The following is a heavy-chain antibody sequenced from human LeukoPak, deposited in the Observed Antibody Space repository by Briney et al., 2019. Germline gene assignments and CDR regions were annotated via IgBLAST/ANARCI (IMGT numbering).Heavy chain of an antibody. J-gene: IGHJ5*02. Sequence: SETLSLTCTVSGYSINNGYFWGWFRQPPGKGLEWIGEINHSGSTNYNPSLKSRVTISVDTSKNQFSLKLSSVTAADTAVYYCARDGGVAPHNWFDPWGQGTLVTVSS. CDR3: ARDGGVAPHNWFDP. D-gene: IGHD2-8*02. V-gene: IGHV4-38-2*02. CDR1: GYSINNGYF. CDR2: INHSGST.